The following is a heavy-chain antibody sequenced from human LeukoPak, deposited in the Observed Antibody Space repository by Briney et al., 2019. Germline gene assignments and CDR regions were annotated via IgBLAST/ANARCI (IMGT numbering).Heavy chain of an antibody. D-gene: IGHD3-9*01. CDR2: IYYSGTT. CDR1: AGAISSSSYY. V-gene: IGHV4-39*01. Sequence: SETLSLTCSVSAGAISSSSYYWGWIRQPPGKGLEWIGSIYYSGTTYYNPSLKSRVTISVDMSKNQFSLKLSSVTAADTAVYYCARLYYDILTGYYQDYWGQGTRVTVSS. CDR3: ARLYYDILTGYYQDY. J-gene: IGHJ4*02.